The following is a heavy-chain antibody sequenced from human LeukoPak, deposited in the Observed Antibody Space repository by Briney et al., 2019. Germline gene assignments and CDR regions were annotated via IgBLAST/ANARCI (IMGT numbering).Heavy chain of an antibody. CDR1: GSTFSSYA. V-gene: IGHV3-30*04. CDR2: LLYDGSDK. Sequence: PGRSLSLSCAASGSTFSSYAMHWVRQAPGKGLEWVAVLLYDGSDKYYVDSVKGRFTISRDNSKNTLYLQMNNLRDEDTAVYYCARDRGSNGYYGMDVWGQGTTVTVSS. CDR3: ARDRGSNGYYGMDV. D-gene: IGHD3-16*01. J-gene: IGHJ6*02.